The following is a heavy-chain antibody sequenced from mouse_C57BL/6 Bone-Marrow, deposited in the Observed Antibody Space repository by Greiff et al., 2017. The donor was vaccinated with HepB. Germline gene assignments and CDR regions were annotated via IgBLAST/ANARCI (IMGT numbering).Heavy chain of an antibody. V-gene: IGHV1-62-2*01. CDR3: ARHEDIYYYGSFFAY. CDR2: FYPGSGSI. D-gene: IGHD1-1*01. Sequence: VQRVESGAELVKPGASVKLSCKASGYTFTEYTIHWVKQRSGQGLEWIGWFYPGSGSIKYNEKFKDKATLTADKSSSTVYMELSRVTSEDSAVYFCARHEDIYYYGSFFAYWGQGTLVTVSA. J-gene: IGHJ3*01. CDR1: GYTFTEYT.